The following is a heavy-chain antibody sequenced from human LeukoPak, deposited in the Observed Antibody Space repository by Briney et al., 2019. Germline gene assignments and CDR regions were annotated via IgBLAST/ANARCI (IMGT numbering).Heavy chain of an antibody. V-gene: IGHV4-59*01. CDR3: ARVFDSGSQAYFYYMDV. J-gene: IGHJ6*03. CDR2: ICSSGST. Sequence: SETLSLTCTVSGGSIRGYYWSWIRQPPGKGLEWIGYICSSGSTNYNPSLKSRVTMSVDTSKNQFSLKVSSVTAADTAVYYCARVFDSGSQAYFYYMDVWGKGTTVTISS. D-gene: IGHD3-10*01. CDR1: GGSIRGYY.